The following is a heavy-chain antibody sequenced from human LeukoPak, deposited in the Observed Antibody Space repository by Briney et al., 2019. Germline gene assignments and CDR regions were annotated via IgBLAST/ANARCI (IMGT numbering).Heavy chain of an antibody. CDR2: INRDGSEK. Sequence: GGSLRLSCAAYEFTFSNYWVTWVRQGPGKGLEWVANINRDGSEKNYLDSVKGRFTISRDDAKNSVYLQMNSLRAEDTAVYYCAKDTDSSGYIPIDAFDIWGQGTMVTVSS. D-gene: IGHD3-22*01. J-gene: IGHJ3*02. CDR1: EFTFSNYW. V-gene: IGHV3-7*03. CDR3: AKDTDSSGYIPIDAFDI.